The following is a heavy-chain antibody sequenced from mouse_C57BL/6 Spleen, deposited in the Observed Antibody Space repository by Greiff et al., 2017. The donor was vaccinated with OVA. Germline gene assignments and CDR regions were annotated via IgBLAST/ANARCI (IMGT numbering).Heavy chain of an antibody. Sequence: VQLQQSGAELVMPGASVKLSCKASGYTFTSYWMHWVKQRPGQGLEWIGEIDPSDSYTNYNQKFKGKSTLTVDKSSSTAYMQLSSLTSEDSAVYYCARSRDYDGAWFAYWGQGTLVTVSA. D-gene: IGHD2-4*01. CDR2: IDPSDSYT. CDR1: GYTFTSYW. CDR3: ARSRDYDGAWFAY. V-gene: IGHV1-69*01. J-gene: IGHJ3*01.